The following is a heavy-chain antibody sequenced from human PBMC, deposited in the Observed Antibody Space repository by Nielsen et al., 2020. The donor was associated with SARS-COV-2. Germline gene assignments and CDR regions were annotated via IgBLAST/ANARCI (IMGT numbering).Heavy chain of an antibody. CDR2: INPYSGGT. CDR1: GYTFTDYY. CDR3: ARARATIFGLVMSYSMDV. Sequence: ASVKVSCKASGYTFTDYYIHWVRQAPGQGLEWMGRINPYSGGTNYAQTFQGTVTMTSDASISTVYMELTSDDTAVYYCARARATIFGLVMSYSMDVWGQGTTVAVSS. J-gene: IGHJ6*02. V-gene: IGHV1-2*06. D-gene: IGHD3/OR15-3a*01.